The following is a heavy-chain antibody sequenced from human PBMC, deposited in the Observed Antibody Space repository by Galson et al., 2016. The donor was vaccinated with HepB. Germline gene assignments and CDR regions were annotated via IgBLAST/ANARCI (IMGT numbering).Heavy chain of an antibody. J-gene: IGHJ4*02. V-gene: IGHV4-61*03. CDR3: ASPIHLWALEY. CDR2: ILYSGNT. CDR1: GGSVRSGSYY. D-gene: IGHD5-18*01. Sequence: ETLSLTCTVSGGSVRSGSYYWSWVRQPPGKALEWIGYILYSGNTNYNPSLWSRVTISLDTSRNHFSLNLRSVTAADPAVYYCASPIHLWALEYWGQGTLVTVSS.